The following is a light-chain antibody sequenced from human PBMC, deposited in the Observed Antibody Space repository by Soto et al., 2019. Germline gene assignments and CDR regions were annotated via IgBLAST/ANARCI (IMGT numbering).Light chain of an antibody. CDR3: QQYNNWPLT. J-gene: IGKJ4*01. CDR2: DAS. CDR1: QNIGRN. V-gene: IGKV3-15*01. Sequence: EIVMTQSPAALSVSPGERATLSCRASQNIGRNVAWYQQIPGQAPRLLFYDASTRAPVIPARFSASGSGTEFTLTITSRQSEDFAVYYCQQYNNWPLTFGGGTKVDI.